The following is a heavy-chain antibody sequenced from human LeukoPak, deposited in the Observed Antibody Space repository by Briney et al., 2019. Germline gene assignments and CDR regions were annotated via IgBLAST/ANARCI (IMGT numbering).Heavy chain of an antibody. Sequence: PGGSLRLSCAASGFTFSSYAMSWVRQAPGKGLEWVSAISGSGGSTYYADSAKGRFTISRDNSKNTLYLQMNSLRAEDTAVYYCAKASGRYSSGWYYFDYWGQGTLVTVSS. CDR2: ISGSGGST. J-gene: IGHJ4*02. CDR3: AKASGRYSSGWYYFDY. V-gene: IGHV3-23*01. CDR1: GFTFSSYA. D-gene: IGHD6-19*01.